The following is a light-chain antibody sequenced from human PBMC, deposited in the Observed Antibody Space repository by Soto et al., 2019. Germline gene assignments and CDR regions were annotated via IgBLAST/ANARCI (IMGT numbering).Light chain of an antibody. J-gene: IGKJ4*01. V-gene: IGKV3-15*01. CDR3: QQSNNWPPLT. CDR2: GVS. CDR1: QSVAGN. Sequence: EIVMTQSPATLSVSPGETATLSCRASQSVAGNLAWYQQKPGQPPRLLIYGVSTRATGVPARFSGSGSETDFSLTISSLQIEDFALYYCQQSNNWPPLTVGGGTKVDSK.